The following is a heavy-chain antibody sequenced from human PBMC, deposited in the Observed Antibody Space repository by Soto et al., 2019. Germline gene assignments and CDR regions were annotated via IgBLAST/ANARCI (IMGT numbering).Heavy chain of an antibody. Sequence: ASVKVSCKASGYTFSSYAMHWVRQAPGQRLEWMGWINAGYGNTKSSQKFQDRVTISRDTSASTAYMELTSLRSEDTAVYYCARDTGDGTFDFWGQGTLVTAPQ. J-gene: IGHJ4*02. D-gene: IGHD7-27*01. CDR2: INAGYGNT. CDR1: GYTFSSYA. V-gene: IGHV1-3*01. CDR3: ARDTGDGTFDF.